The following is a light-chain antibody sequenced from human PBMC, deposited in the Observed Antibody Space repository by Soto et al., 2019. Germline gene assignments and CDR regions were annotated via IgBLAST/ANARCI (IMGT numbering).Light chain of an antibody. J-gene: IGKJ4*01. Sequence: EVVLTQSPATLSLSPGERATLSCRASQNVRTFLDWYQQKPGQAPRLLIYGASNRATGIPARFSGSGSGTDFTLTISSLEPEDFATYYCLQSYSPPLTFGGGTKVEIK. CDR1: QNVRTF. CDR3: LQSYSPPLT. V-gene: IGKV3-11*01. CDR2: GAS.